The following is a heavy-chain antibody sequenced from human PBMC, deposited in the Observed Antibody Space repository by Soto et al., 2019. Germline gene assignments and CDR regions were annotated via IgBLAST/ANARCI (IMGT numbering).Heavy chain of an antibody. CDR3: VRATGASTNYFDY. J-gene: IGHJ4*01. CDR2: INHSGST. D-gene: IGHD7-27*01. V-gene: IGHV4-34*01. Sequence: SETLSLTCAVYGGSFSGYYWSWIRQPPGKGLEWIGEINHSGSTNYNPSLKSRVTISVDTSKNQFSLKLSSVTASDTAMYYCVRATGASTNYFDYWGQGALVTVSS. CDR1: GGSFSGYY.